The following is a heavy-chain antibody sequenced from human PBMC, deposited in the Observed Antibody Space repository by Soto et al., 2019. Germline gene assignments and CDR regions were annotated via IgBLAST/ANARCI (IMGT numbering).Heavy chain of an antibody. D-gene: IGHD2-2*01. Sequence: ASVKVSCKASGYTFTSYDINWVRQATGQGLEWMGWMNPNSGNTGYAQKFQGRVTMTRNTSISTAYMELSSLRSEDTAVYSGARWGAEDIVVVPAAIDYYYYYGMDVWGQGTTVTVSS. V-gene: IGHV1-8*01. CDR3: ARWGAEDIVVVPAAIDYYYYYGMDV. CDR1: GYTFTSYD. J-gene: IGHJ6*02. CDR2: MNPNSGNT.